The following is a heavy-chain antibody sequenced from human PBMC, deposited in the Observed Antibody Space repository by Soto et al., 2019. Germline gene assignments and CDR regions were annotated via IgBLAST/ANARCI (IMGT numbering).Heavy chain of an antibody. D-gene: IGHD5-12*01. CDR3: ASSVYGVWRKKWFDP. CDR1: GGSISSGGYY. Sequence: PSETLSRTCTVSGGSISSGGYYWSWIRQHPGNGLEWIGYIYYSGSTYYNPSLKGRVTISVDTSKNQFSLKLSSVTAADTAVYYCASSVYGVWRKKWFDPWGEGTLVSVSA. CDR2: IYYSGST. J-gene: IGHJ5*02. V-gene: IGHV4-31*03.